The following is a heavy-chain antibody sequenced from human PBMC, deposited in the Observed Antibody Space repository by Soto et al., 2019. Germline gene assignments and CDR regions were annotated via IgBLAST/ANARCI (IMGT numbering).Heavy chain of an antibody. J-gene: IGHJ3*02. CDR3: AKAYDSSGYYYVLAFDI. CDR2: ISSNGGST. D-gene: IGHD3-22*01. CDR1: GFTISSYA. Sequence: GGPMRLSCAASGFTISSYAMHWVRPAPGKGLEYVSAISSNGGSTYYANSVKGRFTISRDNSKNTLYLQMGSLRAEDMAVYYCAKAYDSSGYYYVLAFDIWGQGTMVTVSS. V-gene: IGHV3-64*01.